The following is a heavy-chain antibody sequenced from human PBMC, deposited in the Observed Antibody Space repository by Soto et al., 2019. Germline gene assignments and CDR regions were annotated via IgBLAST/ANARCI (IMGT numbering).Heavy chain of an antibody. CDR2: IYYSGST. D-gene: IGHD2-8*01. CDR3: ARGHCTNGVCYSDYGMDV. J-gene: IGHJ6*02. Sequence: SETLSLTCTVPGGSISSGGYYWSWIRQHPGKGLEWIGYIYYSGSTYYNPSLKSRVTISVDTSKNQFSLKLSSVTAADTAVYYCARGHCTNGVCYSDYGMDVWGQGTTVTVSS. CDR1: GGSISSGGYY. V-gene: IGHV4-31*03.